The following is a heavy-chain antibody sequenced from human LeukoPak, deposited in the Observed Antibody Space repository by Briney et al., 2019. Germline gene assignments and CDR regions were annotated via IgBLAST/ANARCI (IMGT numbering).Heavy chain of an antibody. CDR3: AREVATGFSCFDY. CDR2: TVGGGDGT. V-gene: IGHV3-23*01. CDR1: GFTFSSTS. Sequence: PGGSLRLSCAASGFTFSSTSMSWVRQAPGKGLEWVAVTVGGGDGTYYADSVKGRFTISRDNSNNTLYLQMNSLRAEDTAVYYCAREVATGFSCFDYWGQGTLVTVSS. J-gene: IGHJ4*02. D-gene: IGHD2-21*02.